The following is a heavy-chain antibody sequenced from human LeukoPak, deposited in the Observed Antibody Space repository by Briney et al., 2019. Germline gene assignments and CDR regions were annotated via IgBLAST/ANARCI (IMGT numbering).Heavy chain of an antibody. D-gene: IGHD3-22*01. V-gene: IGHV3-23*01. Sequence: GGSLRLSCAASRFTFDDYGMSWVRQAPGKGLEWVSAISGSGGSTYYADSVKGRFTISRDNSKNTLYLQMNSLRVEDTAVYYCAKVSFPYYYDSSGFYFFDYWGQGTLVTVSS. J-gene: IGHJ4*02. CDR3: AKVSFPYYYDSSGFYFFDY. CDR1: RFTFDDYG. CDR2: ISGSGGST.